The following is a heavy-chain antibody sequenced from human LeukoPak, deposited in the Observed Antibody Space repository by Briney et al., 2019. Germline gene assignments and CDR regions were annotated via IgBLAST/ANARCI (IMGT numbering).Heavy chain of an antibody. CDR1: GFTFSSYG. CDR2: IRYDGSNK. CDR3: ARDRTKRFGEFYLEY. V-gene: IGHV3-30*02. Sequence: PGGSLGLSCAASGFTFSSYGIHWVRQVPGKGLEGVAFIRYDGSNKYYADSVKGRFTISRDNSKSTLYLQMNSLGAEDTAVYYCARDRTKRFGEFYLEYWGQGTLVTVSS. J-gene: IGHJ4*02. D-gene: IGHD3-10*01.